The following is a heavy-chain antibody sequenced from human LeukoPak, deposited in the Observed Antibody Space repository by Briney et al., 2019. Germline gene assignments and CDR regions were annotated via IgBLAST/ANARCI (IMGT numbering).Heavy chain of an antibody. CDR1: GGTFSSYA. Sequence: SVKVSCKASGGTFSSYAISWVRQAPGQGLEWMVRIIPILGIANYAQKFQGRVTITADKSTSTAYMELSSLRSEDTAVYYCASLVAGTYYYYYGMDVWGQGTTVTVSS. V-gene: IGHV1-69*04. J-gene: IGHJ6*02. D-gene: IGHD6-19*01. CDR2: IIPILGIA. CDR3: ASLVAGTYYYYYGMDV.